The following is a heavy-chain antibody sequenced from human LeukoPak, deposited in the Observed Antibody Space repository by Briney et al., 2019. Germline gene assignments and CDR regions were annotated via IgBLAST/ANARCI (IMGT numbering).Heavy chain of an antibody. CDR2: IYTSGST. CDR3: AKSRRRITMIVVVITPLQNAFDI. Sequence: SETLSLTCTVSGGSISSYYWSWIRQPAGKGLEWIGRIYTSGSTNYNPSLKSRVTMSVDTSKNQFSLKLSSVTAADTAVYYCAKSRRRITMIVVVITPLQNAFDIWGQGTMVTVSS. D-gene: IGHD3-22*01. CDR1: GGSISSYY. J-gene: IGHJ3*02. V-gene: IGHV4-4*07.